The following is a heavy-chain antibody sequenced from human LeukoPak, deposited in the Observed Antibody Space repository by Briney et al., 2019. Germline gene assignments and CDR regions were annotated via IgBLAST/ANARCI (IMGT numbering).Heavy chain of an antibody. D-gene: IGHD3-22*01. CDR3: ARGSTWYYYDSSGYPPDDAFDI. CDR2: INPNSGGT. Sequence: GASVKVSCKASGYTFTGYYMHWVRQAPGQGLEWMGWINPNSGGTNYAQKFQGRVTMTRDTSISTAYMELSRLRSDDTAVYCCARGSTWYYYDSSGYPPDDAFDIWGQGTMVTVSS. J-gene: IGHJ3*02. V-gene: IGHV1-2*02. CDR1: GYTFTGYY.